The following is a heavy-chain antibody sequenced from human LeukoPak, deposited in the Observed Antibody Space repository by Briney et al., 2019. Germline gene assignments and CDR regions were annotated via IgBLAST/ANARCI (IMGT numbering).Heavy chain of an antibody. J-gene: IGHJ4*02. D-gene: IGHD2-2*01. Sequence: LAGGSLRLSCAASGSTFSSYAMSWVRQAPGKGLEWVSAISGSGDTTYYADSVKGRFTISRDNSKNTLYLQMNSLRPEDTAVYYCAKVGARGCSSSTCIIYWGQGTLVTVSS. V-gene: IGHV3-23*01. CDR3: AKVGARGCSSSTCIIY. CDR2: ISGSGDTT. CDR1: GSTFSSYA.